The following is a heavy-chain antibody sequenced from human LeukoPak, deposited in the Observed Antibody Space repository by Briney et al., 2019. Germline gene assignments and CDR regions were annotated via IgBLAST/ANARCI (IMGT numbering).Heavy chain of an antibody. J-gene: IGHJ6*03. CDR1: GFTFSSYE. D-gene: IGHD1-26*01. CDR3: ARRTGGGYYYYYMDV. V-gene: IGHV3-48*03. CDR2: ISSSGSTI. Sequence: GGSLRLSCAASGFTFSSYEMNWVRQAPGKGLEWVSYISSSGSTIYYADSVEGRFTISRDNAKNSLYLQMNSLRAEDTAVYYCARRTGGGYYYYYMDVWGKGTTVTISS.